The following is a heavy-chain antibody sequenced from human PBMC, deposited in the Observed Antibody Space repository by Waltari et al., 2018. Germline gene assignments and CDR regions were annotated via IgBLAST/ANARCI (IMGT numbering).Heavy chain of an antibody. V-gene: IGHV3-33*01. Sequence: QVQLVESGGGVVQPGRSLRLSCAASGFTFSSYGMHWVRQAPGKGLAWVAVIWYDGINKYYAESVKGRFTISRDNSKNTLYLQMNSLRAEDTAVYYCARGSSSWQPGGDWFDPWGQGTLVTVSS. CDR1: GFTFSSYG. CDR3: ARGSSSWQPGGDWFDP. J-gene: IGHJ5*02. CDR2: IWYDGINK. D-gene: IGHD6-13*01.